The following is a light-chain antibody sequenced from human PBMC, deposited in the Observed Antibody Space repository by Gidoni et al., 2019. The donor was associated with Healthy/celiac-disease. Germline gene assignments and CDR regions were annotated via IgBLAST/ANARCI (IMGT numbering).Light chain of an antibody. CDR1: QSVSSY. CDR2: DAP. V-gene: IGKV3-11*01. Sequence: EIVLTQSPATLSLSPWERATLSCRASQSVSSYLAWYQQKPGQAPRLLIYDAPNRATGIPARFSGSGSGTDFTLTISSLEPEDFAVYYCQQRSNWPYTFXXXTKLEIK. J-gene: IGKJ2*01. CDR3: QQRSNWPYT.